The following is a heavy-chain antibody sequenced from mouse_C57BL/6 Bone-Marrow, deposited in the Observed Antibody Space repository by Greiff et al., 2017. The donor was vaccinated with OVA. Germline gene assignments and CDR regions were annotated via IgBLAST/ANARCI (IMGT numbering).Heavy chain of an antibody. CDR1: GYAFTNYL. CDR3: ARESNSFDY. Sequence: QVQLQQSGAELVRPGTSVKVSCKASGYAFTNYLIEWVKQRPGQGLEWIGVINPGSGGTNYNEKFKGKATLTADKSSSTAYMQLSSLTSEDSAVYFCARESNSFDYWGQGTTLTVSS. CDR2: INPGSGGT. J-gene: IGHJ2*01. D-gene: IGHD5-1*01. V-gene: IGHV1-54*01.